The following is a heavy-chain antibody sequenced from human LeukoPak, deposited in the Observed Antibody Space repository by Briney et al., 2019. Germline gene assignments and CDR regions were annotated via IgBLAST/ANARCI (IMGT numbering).Heavy chain of an antibody. V-gene: IGHV4-61*02. CDR2: IYTSGST. Sequence: SETLSLTCTVSGGSISSGSYYWGWIRQPPGKGLEWIGRIYTSGSTSYNPSLKSRVTMSVDTSKNQFSLKLSSVTAADTAVYYCARGSYYYGSGSYELDYWGQGTLVTVSS. J-gene: IGHJ4*02. D-gene: IGHD3-10*01. CDR3: ARGSYYYGSGSYELDY. CDR1: GGSISSGSYY.